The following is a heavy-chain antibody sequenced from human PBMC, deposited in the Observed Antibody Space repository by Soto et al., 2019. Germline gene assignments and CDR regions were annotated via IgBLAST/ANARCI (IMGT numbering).Heavy chain of an antibody. V-gene: IGHV5-51*01. Sequence: HGESLKISCKGSGYSFTSYWIGWVRQMPGKGLEWMGIIYPGDSDTRYSPSFQGQVTISADKSISTAYLQWSSLKASDTAMYYCARLPPVCYDSSTTPAWGQGTMVTVS. CDR1: GYSFTSYW. CDR2: IYPGDSDT. D-gene: IGHD3-22*01. J-gene: IGHJ3*01. CDR3: ARLPPVCYDSSTTPA.